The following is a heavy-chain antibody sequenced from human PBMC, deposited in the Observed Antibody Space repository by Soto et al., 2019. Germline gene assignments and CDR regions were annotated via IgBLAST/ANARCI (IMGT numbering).Heavy chain of an antibody. V-gene: IGHV3-33*01. CDR3: ARGYQSGSYDAFDI. D-gene: IGHD2-2*01. CDR1: GFTFSSYG. J-gene: IGHJ3*02. Sequence: QVQLVESGGGVVQRGRSLRLSCAASGFTFSSYGMHWVRQAPGKGLEWVAVIWYDGSNKYHPDYVKGRFTISRDNSQYKLYVQMNSLRSEDTGVYYCARGYQSGSYDAFDIWCQGTMVTVSS. CDR2: IWYDGSNK.